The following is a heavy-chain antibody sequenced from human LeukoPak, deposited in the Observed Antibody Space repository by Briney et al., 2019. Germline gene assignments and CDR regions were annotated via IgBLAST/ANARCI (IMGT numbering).Heavy chain of an antibody. D-gene: IGHD3-16*02. Sequence: GGSLRLSCVASGFTFSSYWMTWVRQAPGKGLEWVANIKQDGSEKYYVDSVKGQFTISRDNAKNSLYLQMNSLRAEDTAVYYCVRVGRAQQVLRYNYYGMDVWGQGTTVTVSS. CDR2: IKQDGSEK. CDR1: GFTFSSYW. CDR3: VRVGRAQQVLRYNYYGMDV. V-gene: IGHV3-7*01. J-gene: IGHJ6*02.